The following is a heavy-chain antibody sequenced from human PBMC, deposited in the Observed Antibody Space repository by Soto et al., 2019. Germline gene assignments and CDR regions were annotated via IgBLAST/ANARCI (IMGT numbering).Heavy chain of an antibody. V-gene: IGHV4-59*01. CDR1: GGSISSYY. D-gene: IGHD2-2*01. CDR3: AGGAEIGYCRSTSCKPFDY. J-gene: IGHJ4*02. Sequence: QVQLQESGPGLVKPSETLSLTCTVSGGSISSYYWSWIRQPPGKGLEWIGYIYYSGSTNYNPSLNSRFTISVDTSKHQFSLNLSSVTAADTAVYYCAGGAEIGYCRSTSCKPFDYWGQGTLVTVSS. CDR2: IYYSGST.